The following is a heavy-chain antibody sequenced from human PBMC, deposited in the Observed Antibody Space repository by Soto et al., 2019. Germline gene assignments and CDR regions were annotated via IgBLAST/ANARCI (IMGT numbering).Heavy chain of an antibody. V-gene: IGHV4-34*01. CDR2: INHSGST. D-gene: IGHD1-26*01. CDR3: ARGIGSGSFYYYYGMDV. CDR1: GGSFSGYY. J-gene: IGHJ6*02. Sequence: QVQLQQWGAGLLKPSETLSLTCAVYGGSFSGYYWSWIRQPPGKGLEWIGEINHSGSTNYNPSLKSRVTISVDTSKNQFSLKLSSVTAADTAVYYCARGIGSGSFYYYYGMDVWGQGTKVTVSS.